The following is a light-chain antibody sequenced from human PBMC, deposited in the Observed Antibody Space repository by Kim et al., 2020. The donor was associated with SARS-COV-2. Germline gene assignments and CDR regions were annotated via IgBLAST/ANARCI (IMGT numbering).Light chain of an antibody. CDR2: AAS. V-gene: IGKV1-8*01. CDR3: QQYYSYPQT. Sequence: SATGYRVTITCRASQGISNYLAWYQQKPGKAPKLLIYAASTLQSGVPSRFSGSGSGTDFTLTISCLQSDDFASYYCQQYYSYPQTFGQGTKVDIK. J-gene: IGKJ1*01. CDR1: QGISNY.